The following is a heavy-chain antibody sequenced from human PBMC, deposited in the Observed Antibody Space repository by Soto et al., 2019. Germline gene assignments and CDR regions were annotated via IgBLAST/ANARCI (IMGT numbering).Heavy chain of an antibody. CDR2: IGPIFTLT. CDR3: AREASAAGTFRAEASDI. D-gene: IGHD6-13*01. J-gene: IGHJ3*02. CDR1: GDTFSNYA. Sequence: QVQLVQSGAEVKKPGSSVKVACKVSGDTFSNYAINWVRQAPGQGLEWMGSIGPIFTLTNYAQKFQGRVTITADESTITAYMELSSLRSDDTATYDCAREASAAGTFRAEASDIWGQGTIVTVSS. V-gene: IGHV1-69*12.